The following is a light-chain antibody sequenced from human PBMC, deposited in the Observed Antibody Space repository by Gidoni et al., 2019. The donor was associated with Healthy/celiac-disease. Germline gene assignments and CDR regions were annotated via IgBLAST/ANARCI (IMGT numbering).Light chain of an antibody. V-gene: IGKV3-15*01. J-gene: IGKJ1*01. CDR2: GAS. Sequence: IVMTPSPATLSVSPGERATLSCRASQSVSSNVAWYQQKPGQAPRLLIYGASTRATGIPARFSGSGSGTEFTLTISSLQSEDFAVYYCQHYNNWPPWTFGQGTKVEIK. CDR3: QHYNNWPPWT. CDR1: QSVSSN.